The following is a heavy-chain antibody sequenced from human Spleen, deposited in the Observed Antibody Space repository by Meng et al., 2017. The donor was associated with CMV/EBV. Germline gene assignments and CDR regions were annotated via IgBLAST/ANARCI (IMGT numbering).Heavy chain of an antibody. CDR1: GFTFSSYE. J-gene: IGHJ4*02. CDR2: ISSSGSTI. CDR3: ARGDSSSWYPHFDY. V-gene: IGHV3-48*03. Sequence: GESLKISCAASGFTFSSYEMNWVRQAPGKGLEWVSYISSSGSTIYYADSVKGRFTISRDNAKNSLYLQMNSLRAEDTAVYYCARGDSSSWYPHFDYWGQGTLVTVSS. D-gene: IGHD6-13*01.